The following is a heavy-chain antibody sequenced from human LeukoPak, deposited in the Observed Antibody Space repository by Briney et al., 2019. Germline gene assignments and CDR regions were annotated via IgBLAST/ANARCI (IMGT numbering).Heavy chain of an antibody. CDR1: GGSISSYY. CDR2: IYYSGST. V-gene: IGHV4-59*01. J-gene: IGHJ6*02. Sequence: SETLSLTCTVSGGSISSYYWSWIRQPPGKGLEWIGYIYYSGSTNYNPSLKSRVTISVDTSKNQFSLKLSSVTAADTAVYYCAREGGDGMDVWGQGTAVTVSS. D-gene: IGHD1-26*01. CDR3: AREGGDGMDV.